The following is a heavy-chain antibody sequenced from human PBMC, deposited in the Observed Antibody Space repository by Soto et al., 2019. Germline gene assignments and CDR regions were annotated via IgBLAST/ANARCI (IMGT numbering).Heavy chain of an antibody. Sequence: QVQLQESGPGLVKPSQTLSLTCTVSGGSINSGGYCWSWIRQHPGKGLDWIGCISYGGSTSYNPSLKSRVTISVDTSKNQFSLKLSSXXXXXXXXXXXXXXILVWGQGTLITVSS. CDR3: XXXXILV. J-gene: IGHJ4*02. CDR1: GGSINSGGYC. D-gene: IGHD2-15*01. V-gene: IGHV4-31*03. CDR2: ISYGGST.